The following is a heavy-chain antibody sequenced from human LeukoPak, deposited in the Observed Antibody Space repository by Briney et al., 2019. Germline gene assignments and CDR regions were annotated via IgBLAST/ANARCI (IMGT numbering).Heavy chain of an antibody. D-gene: IGHD3-3*01. CDR2: IIPIFGTA. J-gene: IGHJ5*02. CDR3: AREVWSGSNFGARSWFDP. V-gene: IGHV1-69*05. CDR1: GGTFSSYA. Sequence: SVKVSCKASGGTFSSYAISWVRQAPGQGLEWMGRIIPIFGTANYAQKFQGRVTITTDESTSTAYMELSSLRSEDTAVYYCAREVWSGSNFGARSWFDPWGQGTLVTVSS.